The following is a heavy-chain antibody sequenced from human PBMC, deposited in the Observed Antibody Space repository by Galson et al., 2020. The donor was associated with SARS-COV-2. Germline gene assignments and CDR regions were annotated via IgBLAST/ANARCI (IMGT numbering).Heavy chain of an antibody. D-gene: IGHD1-26*01. Sequence: SETLSLTCTVSGGSISSYSWSWIRQPPGKGLEWIGYIYYSGSTYYNPSLKSRVTISVDTSKNQFSLNLSSVTAADTAVYYCARVGATTRAFDIWGQGTMVTVSS. J-gene: IGHJ3*02. CDR1: GGSISSYS. CDR3: ARVGATTRAFDI. V-gene: IGHV4-59*01. CDR2: IYYSGST.